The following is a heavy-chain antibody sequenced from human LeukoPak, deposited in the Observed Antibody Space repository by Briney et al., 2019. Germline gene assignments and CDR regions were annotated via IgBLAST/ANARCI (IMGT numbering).Heavy chain of an antibody. CDR2: MSTSGTT. D-gene: IGHD5-12*01. Sequence: SETLSLTCTVSGGSISSGNYYWSWIRQPAGKGLEWIGRMSTSGTTNYNPSLKSRVTMSVDTSNNQFSLKLSSVTAADTAVYYCSRDRPTTYYYYHMDVWGKGTTVTVSS. CDR3: SRDRPTTYYYYHMDV. CDR1: GGSISSGNYY. J-gene: IGHJ6*03. V-gene: IGHV4-61*02.